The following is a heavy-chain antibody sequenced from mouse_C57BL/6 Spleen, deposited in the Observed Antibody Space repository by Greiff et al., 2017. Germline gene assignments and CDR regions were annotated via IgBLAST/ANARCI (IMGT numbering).Heavy chain of an antibody. CDR2: IDPENGDT. D-gene: IGHD4-1*01. J-gene: IGHJ3*01. Sequence: VQLKQSGAELVRPGASVKLSCTASGFNIKDDYMHWVKQRPEQGLEWIGWIDPENGDTEYASKFQGKATITADTSSNTAYLQLSSLTSEDTAVYYCTTAGTDSAYWGQGTLVTVSA. CDR1: GFNIKDDY. CDR3: TTAGTDSAY. V-gene: IGHV14-4*01.